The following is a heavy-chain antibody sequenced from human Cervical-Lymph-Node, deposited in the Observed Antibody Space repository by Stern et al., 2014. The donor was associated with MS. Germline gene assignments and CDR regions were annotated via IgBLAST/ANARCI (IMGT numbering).Heavy chain of an antibody. V-gene: IGHV4-31*03. J-gene: IGHJ4*02. Sequence: QVQLQESGPGLVQPSQTLSLTCTVSGGSISSGGYYWSWIRQHPGKGLEWIGYIYDGGSPYYNPSLKSRVTISVDSSKNQFSLKLSSVTAADTAVYYCARAPAVWGSYRPYYFDNWGQGTLVTVSS. CDR1: GGSISSGGYY. D-gene: IGHD3-16*02. CDR3: ARAPAVWGSYRPYYFDN. CDR2: IYDGGSP.